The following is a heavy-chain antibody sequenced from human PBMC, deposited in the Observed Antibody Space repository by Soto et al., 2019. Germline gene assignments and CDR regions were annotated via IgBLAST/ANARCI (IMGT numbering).Heavy chain of an antibody. J-gene: IGHJ3*02. CDR3: ATSLDRGYCSGGSCYPATRWTAFDI. D-gene: IGHD2-15*01. Sequence: SVKGACKAAGEGISRDTSSCGLQKPGQGLELMGRIIPILGIANYAQKFQGRVTITADKSTSTAYMELSSLRSEDTAVYYCATSLDRGYCSGGSCYPATRWTAFDIWGQGTMGTVSS. CDR2: IIPILGIA. V-gene: IGHV1-69*02. CDR1: GEGISRDT.